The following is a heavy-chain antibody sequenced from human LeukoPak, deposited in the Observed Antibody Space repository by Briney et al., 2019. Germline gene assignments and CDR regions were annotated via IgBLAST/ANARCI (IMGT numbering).Heavy chain of an antibody. CDR3: ARDNAVAGSFDY. J-gene: IGHJ4*02. D-gene: IGHD6-19*01. CDR1: GGTFSSYA. CDR2: IIPILGIA. V-gene: IGHV1-69*04. Sequence: SVKVSCKASGGTFSSYAISWVRQAPGQGVEWMGRIIPILGIANYAQKFQGRVTITADKSTSTAYMELSSLRSEDTAVYYCARDNAVAGSFDYWGQGTLVTVSS.